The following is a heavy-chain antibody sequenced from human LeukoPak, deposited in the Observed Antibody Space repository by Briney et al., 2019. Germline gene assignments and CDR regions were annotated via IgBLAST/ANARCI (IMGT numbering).Heavy chain of an antibody. J-gene: IGHJ5*02. Sequence: PGGSLRLSCAASGFTVSTNYMSWVRQAPGKGLEWVSVIYSGGRTYYTDSVKGRFTISRDNAKNSLSLQMNSLRAEDTAVYYCARPLMYYYGSETYFWFDPWGQGTLVTVSS. D-gene: IGHD3-10*01. CDR1: GFTVSTNY. CDR3: ARPLMYYYGSETYFWFDP. V-gene: IGHV3-53*01. CDR2: IYSGGRT.